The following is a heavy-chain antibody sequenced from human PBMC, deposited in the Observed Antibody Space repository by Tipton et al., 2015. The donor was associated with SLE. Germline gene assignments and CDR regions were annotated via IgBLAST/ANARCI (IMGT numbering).Heavy chain of an antibody. D-gene: IGHD3-9*01. J-gene: IGHJ4*02. Sequence: TLSLTCTVSGGSVSSGSYYWSWIRQPPGKGLEWIGYIYYSGSTNYNPSPKSRVTISVDTSKNQFSLKLSSVTAADTAVYYCARGYHDILTGTPFDYWGQGTLVTVSS. CDR2: IYYSGST. CDR3: ARGYHDILTGTPFDY. CDR1: GGSVSSGSYY. V-gene: IGHV4-61*01.